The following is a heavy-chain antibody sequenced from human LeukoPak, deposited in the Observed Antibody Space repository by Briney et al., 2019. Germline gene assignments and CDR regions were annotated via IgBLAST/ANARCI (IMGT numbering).Heavy chain of an antibody. D-gene: IGHD6-19*01. V-gene: IGHV3-23*01. Sequence: PGGSLRLSCAASGFTFSSYGMHWVRQAPGKGLEWVSAISGSGGSTYYADSVKGRFTISRDNSKNTLYLQMNSLRAEDTAVYYCAKDHQWLVRGNFDYWGQGTLVTVSS. CDR3: AKDHQWLVRGNFDY. J-gene: IGHJ4*02. CDR1: GFTFSSYG. CDR2: ISGSGGST.